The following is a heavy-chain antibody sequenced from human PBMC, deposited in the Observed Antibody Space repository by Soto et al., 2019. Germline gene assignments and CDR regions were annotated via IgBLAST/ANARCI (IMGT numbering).Heavy chain of an antibody. CDR2: IYWDDDK. J-gene: IGHJ5*02. V-gene: IGHV2-5*02. Sequence: QITLKESGPTLVKPTQTLTLTCTFSGFSLSTSGVGVGWIRQPPGKALEWLALIYWDDDKRYSPSLKSRLTITKDTSKNQVVLTMTNMDPVDTATYYCAHSPNCSSTSCYLRSDNWFDPWGQGTLVTVSS. D-gene: IGHD2-2*01. CDR3: AHSPNCSSTSCYLRSDNWFDP. CDR1: GFSLSTSGVG.